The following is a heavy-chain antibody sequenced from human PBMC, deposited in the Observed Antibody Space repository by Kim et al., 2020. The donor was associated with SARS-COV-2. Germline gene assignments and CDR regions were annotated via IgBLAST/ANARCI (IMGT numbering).Heavy chain of an antibody. J-gene: IGHJ4*02. Sequence: GGSLRLSCTGSGFTFSEHWMHWVRQPPGKGLVWVSRIYNDGTKTDYADSVKGRFLISRDNAKNTLYLQIDDLRVEDTAAYYCVRDLSGSFGDPNFDYWGRGTLVTV. CDR1: GFTFSEHW. D-gene: IGHD3-10*01. V-gene: IGHV3-74*01. CDR2: IYNDGTKT. CDR3: VRDLSGSFGDPNFDY.